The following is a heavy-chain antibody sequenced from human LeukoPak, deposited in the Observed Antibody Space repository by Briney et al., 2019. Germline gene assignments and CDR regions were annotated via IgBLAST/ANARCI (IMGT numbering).Heavy chain of an antibody. V-gene: IGHV4-39*07. CDR3: AGDLRLRYFDWLSLPRFDY. CDR1: GGSITSDSYY. CDR2: SHYSGST. Sequence: SETLSLTCTVSGGSITSDSYYWDWIRRPPGKGLEWLGSSHYSGSTNYNPSLKSRVIISVDTSKIQFSLKLSSVTAADTAVYYCAGDLRLRYFDWLSLPRFDYWGQGTLVTVSS. D-gene: IGHD3-9*01. J-gene: IGHJ4*02.